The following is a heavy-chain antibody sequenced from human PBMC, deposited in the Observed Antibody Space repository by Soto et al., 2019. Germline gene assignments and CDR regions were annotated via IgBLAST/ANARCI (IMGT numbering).Heavy chain of an antibody. V-gene: IGHV3-30-3*01. Sequence: QVQLVESGGGVVQPGRSLRLSCAASGFTFSSYAMHWVRQAPGKGLEWVAVISYDGSNKYYADSVKGRFTISRDNSKNTLYLQMNSLRAEDTAVYYCASRGVRGVMILDYWGQGTLVTVSS. CDR1: GFTFSSYA. CDR2: ISYDGSNK. D-gene: IGHD3-10*01. CDR3: ASRGVRGVMILDY. J-gene: IGHJ4*02.